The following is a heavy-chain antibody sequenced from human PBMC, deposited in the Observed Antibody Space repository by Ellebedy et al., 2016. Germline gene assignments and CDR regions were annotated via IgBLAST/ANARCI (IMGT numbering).Heavy chain of an antibody. J-gene: IGHJ4*02. CDR3: AKAGRSYGDFHYLDN. V-gene: IGHV3-30*18. CDR1: GFTFSSYG. Sequence: GESLKISXAASGFTFSSYGMHWVRQAPGKGLEWVAALLFDGNNKHYADSVKGRFTISRDTSKNTLFLQVNSLRADDTAVYYCAKAGRSYGDFHYLDNWGQGTLVTVSS. CDR2: LLFDGNNK. D-gene: IGHD4-17*01.